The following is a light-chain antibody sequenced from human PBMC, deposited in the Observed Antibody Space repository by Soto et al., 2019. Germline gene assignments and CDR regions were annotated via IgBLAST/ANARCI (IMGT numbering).Light chain of an antibody. CDR3: QQHDIWPPYT. CDR2: DAS. CDR1: QNIRSS. Sequence: EVVMTQSPASLSASPGERFTLSCRASQNIRSSLAWYQQQPCQAPRLLIYDASTRATGIPPRFSGGGSGTEFTAPIRSLQSEDFAIYYCQQHDIWPPYTFGQGTRVDIK. V-gene: IGKV3-15*01. J-gene: IGKJ2*01.